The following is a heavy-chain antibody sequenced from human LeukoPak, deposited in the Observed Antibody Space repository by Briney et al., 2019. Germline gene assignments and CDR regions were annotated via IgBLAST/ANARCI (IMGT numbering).Heavy chain of an antibody. CDR2: INTHSGNP. Sequence: ASVKVSCKTSGYTFTYHAMNWVGQAPGQGPEWMGWINTHSGNPTHAQGFTGRFVFSLDPAVSTAYLQISNLKPEDTGVYYCARGRPLLDSWGQGTLVTVSS. CDR1: GYTFTYHA. V-gene: IGHV7-4-1*02. CDR3: ARGRPLLDS. J-gene: IGHJ4*02.